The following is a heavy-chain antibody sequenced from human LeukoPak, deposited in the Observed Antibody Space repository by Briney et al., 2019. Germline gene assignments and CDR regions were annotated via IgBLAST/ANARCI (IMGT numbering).Heavy chain of an antibody. CDR3: ARDFYEWGYYDSSGYFVDY. CDR2: ISSSSSYI. Sequence: PGGSLRLSCAASGFTFSSYSMNWVRQAPGKGLEWVSSISSSSSYIYYADSVKGRFTISRDNAKNSLYLQMNSLRAEDTAVYYCARDFYEWGYYDSSGYFVDYWGQGTLVTVSS. D-gene: IGHD3-22*01. CDR1: GFTFSSYS. V-gene: IGHV3-21*01. J-gene: IGHJ4*02.